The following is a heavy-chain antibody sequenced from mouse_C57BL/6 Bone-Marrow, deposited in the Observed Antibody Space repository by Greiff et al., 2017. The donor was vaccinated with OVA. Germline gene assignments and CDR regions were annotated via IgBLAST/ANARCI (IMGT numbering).Heavy chain of an antibody. CDR1: GYTFTDYY. CDR3: ARHRVYYYGSSYGFDV. J-gene: IGHJ1*03. D-gene: IGHD1-1*01. CDR2: IYPGSGNT. V-gene: IGHV1-76*01. Sequence: QVQLQQSGAELVRPGASVKLSCKASGYTFTDYYINWVKQRPGQGLEWIARIYPGSGNTYYNEKFKGKATLTAEKSSSTAYMQLSSLTSEDSAVYFCARHRVYYYGSSYGFDVWGTGTTVTVSS.